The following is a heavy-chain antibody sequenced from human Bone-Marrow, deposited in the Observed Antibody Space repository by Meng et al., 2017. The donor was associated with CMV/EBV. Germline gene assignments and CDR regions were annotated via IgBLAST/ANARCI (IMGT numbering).Heavy chain of an antibody. Sequence: GESLKISCAASGFTVSSNYMSWVRQAPGKGLEWVSVIYSGGSTYYADYVKDRFTITRDNSKNKMYLQMNSLRAEDTAVYYCARVRQLLLYGVYYGMAVWGQGPTVTVSS. V-gene: IGHV3-66*02. CDR1: GFTVSSNY. CDR3: ARVRQLLLYGVYYGMAV. D-gene: IGHD2-2*02. CDR2: IYSGGST. J-gene: IGHJ6*02.